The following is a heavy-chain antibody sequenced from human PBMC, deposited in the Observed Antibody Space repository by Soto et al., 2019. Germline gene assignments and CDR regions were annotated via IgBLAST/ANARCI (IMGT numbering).Heavy chain of an antibody. CDR1: GGTFSSYA. CDR3: ARAGAAAGIHDAFDI. CDR2: IIPIFGTA. Sequence: QVQLVQSGAEVKKPGSSVKVSCKASGGTFSSYAISWVRQAPGQGLEWMGGIIPIFGTANYAQKFQGRVTITADESTSTAYMALSSLRSEDTAVNYCARAGAAAGIHDAFDIWGQGTMVTVSS. V-gene: IGHV1-69*01. D-gene: IGHD6-13*01. J-gene: IGHJ3*02.